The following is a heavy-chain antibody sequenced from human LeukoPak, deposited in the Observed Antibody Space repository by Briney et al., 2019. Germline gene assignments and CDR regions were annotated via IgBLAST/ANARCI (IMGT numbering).Heavy chain of an antibody. J-gene: IGHJ4*02. D-gene: IGHD3-22*01. CDR1: GFTFDDYA. CDR2: ISWNSGSI. Sequence: GGSLRLSCAASGFTFDDYAMHWVRQAPGKGLEWVSGISWNSGSIGYADSVKGRFTISRDNAKNSLYLQMNSLRAEDTALYYCAKGWYYYDSSGYFDYWGQGTLVTVSS. CDR3: AKGWYYYDSSGYFDY. V-gene: IGHV3-9*01.